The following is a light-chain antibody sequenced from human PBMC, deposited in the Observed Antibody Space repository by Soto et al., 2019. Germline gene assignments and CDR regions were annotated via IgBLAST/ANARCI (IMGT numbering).Light chain of an antibody. V-gene: IGLV2-14*03. CDR3: SAYTVSRTYV. J-gene: IGLJ1*01. Sequence: LTQPASVSGSPGQSITISCTGTSSDVGAYNFVSWHQQHPGKAPKLMIYNVYDRPSGISYRFSGSKSGNTASLTISGLQGEDEADYYCSAYTVSRTYVFGTGTKVTV. CDR1: SSDVGAYNF. CDR2: NVY.